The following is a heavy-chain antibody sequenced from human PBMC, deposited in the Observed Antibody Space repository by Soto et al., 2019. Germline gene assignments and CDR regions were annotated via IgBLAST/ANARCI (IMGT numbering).Heavy chain of an antibody. CDR1: GGSISSGGYY. CDR2: IYYSGST. J-gene: IGHJ4*02. Sequence: SETLSLTCTVSGGSISSGGYYWSWIRQHPGKGLEWIGYIYYSGSTYYNPSLKSRVTISVDTSKNQFSLKLSSVTAADTAVYYCARDHGTGLTHWGQGTLVTVSS. D-gene: IGHD2-21*01. V-gene: IGHV4-31*03. CDR3: ARDHGTGLTH.